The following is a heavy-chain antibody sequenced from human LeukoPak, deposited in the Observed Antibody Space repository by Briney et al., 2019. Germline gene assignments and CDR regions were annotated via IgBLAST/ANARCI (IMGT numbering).Heavy chain of an antibody. V-gene: IGHV4-4*07. CDR1: GGSISSYY. CDR3: ARPGSSWSLGY. Sequence: SETLSLTCTVSGGSISSYYWSWIRLPAGKGLEWIGRIHTSGSTNYSPSLKSRVTMSVDTSKNQFSLKLSSVTAADTAVYYCARPGSSWSLGYWGQGTLVTVSS. CDR2: IHTSGST. D-gene: IGHD6-13*01. J-gene: IGHJ4*02.